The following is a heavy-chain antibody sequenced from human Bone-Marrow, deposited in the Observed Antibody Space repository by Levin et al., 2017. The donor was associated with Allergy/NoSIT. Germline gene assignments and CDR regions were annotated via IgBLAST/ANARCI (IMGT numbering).Heavy chain of an antibody. CDR1: CFSICLFSMF. CDR2: FSSGGRP. J-gene: IGHJ4*02. CDR3: ARRTDLLTDYPYYFDS. Sequence: LSLLFPFSCFSICLFSMFWAWIRHPPFPSLSFLFLFSSGGRPYYNPSLKSRITISVDTSKNQFSLSLSSVTAADTAFYFCARRTDLLTDYPYYFDSWGQGILVTVSS. V-gene: IGHV4-39*01. D-gene: IGHD3-9*01.